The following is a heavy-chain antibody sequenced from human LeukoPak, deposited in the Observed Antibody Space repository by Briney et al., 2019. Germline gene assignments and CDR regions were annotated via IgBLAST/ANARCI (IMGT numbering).Heavy chain of an antibody. CDR2: IYYSGST. CDR3: ARLPGGGQLVRTARAKANEYYYYYMDV. V-gene: IGHV4-39*01. Sequence: SETLSLTCTVSGGSISSSSYYWGWIRQPPGKGLEWIGSIYYSGSTYYNPSLKSRVTISVDTSKNQFSLKLSSVTAADTAVYYCARLPGGGQLVRTARAKANEYYYYYMDVWGKGTTVTVSS. CDR1: GGSISSSSYY. J-gene: IGHJ6*03. D-gene: IGHD6-6*01.